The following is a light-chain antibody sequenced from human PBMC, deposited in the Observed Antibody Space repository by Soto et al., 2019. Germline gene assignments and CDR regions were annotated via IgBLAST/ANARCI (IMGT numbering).Light chain of an antibody. CDR2: SAS. V-gene: IGKV1-39*01. J-gene: IGKJ5*01. Sequence: IEMKRAAYPLSGKDGKSVCFTFLARQSVTGWLAWYQQKPGRAPNLLIYSASTLHSGVPARFSGTKSATDFTLTITSLQPEYFAPYYCQHFYSAPGTFGQGTLLDIK. CDR3: QHFYSAPGT. CDR1: QSVTGW.